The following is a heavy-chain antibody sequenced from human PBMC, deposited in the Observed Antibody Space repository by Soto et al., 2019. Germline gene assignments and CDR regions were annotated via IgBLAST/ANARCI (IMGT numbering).Heavy chain of an antibody. J-gene: IGHJ5*02. Sequence: ASVKVSCKASGYTFTSYYMHWVRQAPGQGLEWMGIINPSGGSTSYAQKFQGRVTMTRDTSTSTVYMELSSLRSEDTAVYYCARAGQLGRREGWFDPWGQGTLVTVSS. D-gene: IGHD1-1*01. V-gene: IGHV1-46*01. CDR2: INPSGGST. CDR3: ARAGQLGRREGWFDP. CDR1: GYTFTSYY.